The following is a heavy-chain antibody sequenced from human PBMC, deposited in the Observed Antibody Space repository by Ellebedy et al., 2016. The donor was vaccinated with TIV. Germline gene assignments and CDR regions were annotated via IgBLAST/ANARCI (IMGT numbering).Heavy chain of an antibody. Sequence: AASVKVSCKASGYIFTGYYVHWVRQAPGQGLQWMGWIDPNNGGTHFAQNFQGRVTMTRDTSLSTVYMEVRRLKSDDTAVYYCAREQGSVFHHWGQGTLVTVSS. J-gene: IGHJ4*02. CDR3: AREQGSVFHH. V-gene: IGHV1-2*02. CDR2: IDPNNGGT. CDR1: GYIFTGYY.